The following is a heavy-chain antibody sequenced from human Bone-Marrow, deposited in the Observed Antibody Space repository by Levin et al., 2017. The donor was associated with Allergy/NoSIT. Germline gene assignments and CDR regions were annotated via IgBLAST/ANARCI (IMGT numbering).Heavy chain of an antibody. D-gene: IGHD3-22*01. CDR2: ISSSSSYI. V-gene: IGHV3-21*01. CDR1: GFTFSSYS. Sequence: GGSLRLSCAASGFTFSSYSMNWVRQAPGKGLEWVSSISSSSSYIYYADSVKGRFTISRDNAKNSLYLQMNSLRAEDTAVYYCAAEVGSSGYYGFDYWGQGTLVTVSS. CDR3: AAEVGSSGYYGFDY. J-gene: IGHJ4*02.